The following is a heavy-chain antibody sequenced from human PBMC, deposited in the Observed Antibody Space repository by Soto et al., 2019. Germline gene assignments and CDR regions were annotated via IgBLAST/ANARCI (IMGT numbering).Heavy chain of an antibody. CDR3: ALRRGYSYGYYFDY. J-gene: IGHJ4*02. CDR1: GFSLSTSGVG. V-gene: IGHV2-5*02. Sequence: QITLKESGPTLVKPTQTLTLTCTFSGFSLSTSGVGVGWIRQPPGKALEWLALIYWDDDKRYSPSLKSRLTIPKDTSKNQVVLTMTNMDPVDTATYYCALRRGYSYGYYFDYWGQGTLVTVSS. D-gene: IGHD5-18*01. CDR2: IYWDDDK.